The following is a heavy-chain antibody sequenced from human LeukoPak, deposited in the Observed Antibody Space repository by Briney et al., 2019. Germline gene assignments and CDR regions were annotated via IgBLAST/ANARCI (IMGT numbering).Heavy chain of an antibody. D-gene: IGHD3-16*02. V-gene: IGHV4-34*01. J-gene: IGHJ5*02. Sequence: SETLSLTCAVYGGSFSGYYWSWIRQPPGKGLEWIGEINHSGGTNYNPSLKSRVTISVDTSKNQFSLKLSSVTAADTAVYYCARGHRFNWFDPWGQGTLVTVSS. CDR3: ARGHRFNWFDP. CDR1: GGSFSGYY. CDR2: INHSGGT.